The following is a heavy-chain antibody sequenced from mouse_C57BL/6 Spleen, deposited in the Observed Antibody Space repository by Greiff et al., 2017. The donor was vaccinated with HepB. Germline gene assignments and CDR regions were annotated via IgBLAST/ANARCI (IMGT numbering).Heavy chain of an antibody. J-gene: IGHJ4*01. D-gene: IGHD1-1*01. Sequence: QVQLKQPGAELVKPGASVKMSCKASGYTFTSYWITWVKQRPGQGLEWIGDIYPGSGSTNYNEKFKSKATLTVDTSSSTAYMQLSSLTSEDSAVYYCARGIYYYGSSPHAMDYWGQGTSVTVSS. V-gene: IGHV1-55*01. CDR1: GYTFTSYW. CDR3: ARGIYYYGSSPHAMDY. CDR2: IYPGSGST.